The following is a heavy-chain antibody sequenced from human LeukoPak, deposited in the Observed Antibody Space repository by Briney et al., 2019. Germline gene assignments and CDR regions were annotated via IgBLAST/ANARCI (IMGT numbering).Heavy chain of an antibody. Sequence: PGGSLRLSCEASGFTFDNSGMSWVRQVPGKGLEWVSGINWNGGSIGYADSVKDRFTISRDNARNSLFLQMHSLRAEDTALYYCAKGLFGIVDDAFDIWGQGTMVTVSS. J-gene: IGHJ3*02. CDR2: INWNGGSI. CDR3: AKGLFGIVDDAFDI. CDR1: GFTFDNSG. V-gene: IGHV3-20*04. D-gene: IGHD1-26*01.